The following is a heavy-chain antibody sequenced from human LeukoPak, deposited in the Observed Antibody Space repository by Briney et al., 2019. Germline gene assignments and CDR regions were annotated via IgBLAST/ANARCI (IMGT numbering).Heavy chain of an antibody. CDR1: GFTFSSYA. V-gene: IGHV3-23*01. CDR3: ARDRSDGDSREDAFDI. CDR2: ISGSGGNT. D-gene: IGHD4-17*01. Sequence: GGSPRLSCAASGFTFSSYAMSWVRQAPGKGLEWVSAISGSGGNTYYADSVKGRFTISRDNSKNTLYLQMNSLRAEDTAVYYCARDRSDGDSREDAFDIWGQGTMVTVSS. J-gene: IGHJ3*02.